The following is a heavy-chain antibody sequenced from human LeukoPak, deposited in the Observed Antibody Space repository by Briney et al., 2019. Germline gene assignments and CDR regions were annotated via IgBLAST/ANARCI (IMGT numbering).Heavy chain of an antibody. CDR1: GGSISSSSYY. D-gene: IGHD1-26*01. CDR2: IYYSGST. CDR3: ASLSGDYLGY. V-gene: IGHV4-39*01. Sequence: ASETLSLTCTVSGGSISSSSYYWGWIRQPPGKGLEWIGSIYYSGSTYYNPSLKSRVTISVDTSKNQFSLKLSSVTAADTAVYYCASLSGDYLGYWGQGTLVTVSS. J-gene: IGHJ4*02.